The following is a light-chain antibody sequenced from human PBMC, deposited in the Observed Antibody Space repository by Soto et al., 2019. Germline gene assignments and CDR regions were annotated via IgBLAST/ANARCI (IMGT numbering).Light chain of an antibody. CDR3: CSYAGSSTFAYV. CDR1: SSDVGSYNL. Sequence: QSALTQPASVSGSPGQSITISCTGTSSDVGSYNLVSWYQQHPGKAPKLMIYEGSKRPSGVSNRFSGSKSGITASLTISGLQAEDEADSYCCSYAGSSTFAYVFGTGTKVTVL. J-gene: IGLJ1*01. V-gene: IGLV2-23*03. CDR2: EGS.